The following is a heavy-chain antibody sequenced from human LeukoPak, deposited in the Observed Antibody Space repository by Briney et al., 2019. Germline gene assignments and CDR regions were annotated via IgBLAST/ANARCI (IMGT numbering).Heavy chain of an antibody. V-gene: IGHV3-30*02. Sequence: GGSLRLSFAASGFTFSSYGMHWVRQAPGKGLEWVAVIRYDGSNKYYADSVKGRFTISRDNSKNTLYLQMNSLRAEDTAVYYCAKDQLRQWLPFDTFDIWGQGTMVTVSS. D-gene: IGHD6-19*01. CDR1: GFTFSSYG. J-gene: IGHJ3*02. CDR2: IRYDGSNK. CDR3: AKDQLRQWLPFDTFDI.